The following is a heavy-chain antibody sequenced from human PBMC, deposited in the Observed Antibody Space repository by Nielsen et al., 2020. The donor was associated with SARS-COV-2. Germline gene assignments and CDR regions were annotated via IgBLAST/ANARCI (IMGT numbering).Heavy chain of an antibody. CDR1: GYSFTSYW. D-gene: IGHD2-2*01. Sequence: GESLKISCKGSGYSFTSYWISWVRQMPGKGLEWMGRIDPSDSYTNYSPSFQGHVTISADKSISTACLQWSSLKASDTAMYYCASNIVVVLSDYYYYGMDVWGQGTTVTVSS. V-gene: IGHV5-10-1*01. CDR2: IDPSDSYT. CDR3: ASNIVVVLSDYYYYGMDV. J-gene: IGHJ6*02.